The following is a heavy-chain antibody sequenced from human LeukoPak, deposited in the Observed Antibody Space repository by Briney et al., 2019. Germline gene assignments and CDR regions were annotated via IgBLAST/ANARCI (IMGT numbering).Heavy chain of an antibody. Sequence: GGSLGLXCAASGFTVSTNYMSWVRQAPGKGLEWVSVIYSGGSTYYADSVKGRFTISRDNSKNMLYLQMNSLRAEDTAVYYCARGSAYSHWGQGTLVTVSS. D-gene: IGHD3-22*01. CDR2: IYSGGST. CDR3: ARGSAYSH. V-gene: IGHV3-66*02. CDR1: GFTVSTNY. J-gene: IGHJ4*02.